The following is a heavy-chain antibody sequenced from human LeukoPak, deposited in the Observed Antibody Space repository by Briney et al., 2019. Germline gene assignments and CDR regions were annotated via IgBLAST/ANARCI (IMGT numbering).Heavy chain of an antibody. Sequence: SVKVSCKASGGTFSSYTISWVRQAPGQGLEWMGRIIPILGIANYAQKFQGRVTITADKSTSTACMELSSLRSEDTAVYYCAIEGGIAVAGRSYWGQGTLVTVSS. CDR1: GGTFSSYT. CDR2: IIPILGIA. J-gene: IGHJ4*02. D-gene: IGHD6-19*01. V-gene: IGHV1-69*02. CDR3: AIEGGIAVAGRSY.